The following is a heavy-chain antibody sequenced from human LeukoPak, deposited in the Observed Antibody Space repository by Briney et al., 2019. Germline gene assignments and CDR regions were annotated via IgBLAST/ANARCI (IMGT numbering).Heavy chain of an antibody. D-gene: IGHD3-3*01. Sequence: ASVTVSYQASRYTLTYYHLHWVRQAPGQGLEWMGWINPNTGGTNYAQRLQGRVTMTRDTSITTAYMELSRLRSDDTAVYYCARDIRPRVESFDYWGQGTLITVSS. V-gene: IGHV1-2*02. CDR3: ARDIRPRVESFDY. CDR2: INPNTGGT. J-gene: IGHJ4*02. CDR1: RYTLTYYH.